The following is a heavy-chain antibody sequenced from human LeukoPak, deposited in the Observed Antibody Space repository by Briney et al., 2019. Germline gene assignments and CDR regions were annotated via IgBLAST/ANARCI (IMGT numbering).Heavy chain of an antibody. CDR2: ISSSSSYI. Sequence: PGGSLRLSCAASGFTFSSYAMSWVRQAPGKGLEWVSSISSSSSYIYYADSVKGRFTISRDNAKNSLYLQMNSLRAEDTAVYYCARESYGGNSDDWGQGTLVTVSS. J-gene: IGHJ4*02. CDR3: ARESYGGNSDD. D-gene: IGHD2-21*02. V-gene: IGHV3-21*01. CDR1: GFTFSSYA.